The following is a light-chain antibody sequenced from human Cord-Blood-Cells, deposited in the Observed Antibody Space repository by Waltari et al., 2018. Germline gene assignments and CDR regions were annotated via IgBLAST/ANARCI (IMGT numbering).Light chain of an antibody. CDR1: RLRSYY. Sequence: SSELTQDPAVSVALGQTVRITCQGDRLRSYYASWYQQKPGQAPVLVNYGKNNRPSGIPDRFSGSSSGNTASLTITGAQAEDEADYYCNSRDSSGNWVFGGGTKLTVL. CDR3: NSRDSSGNWV. CDR2: GKN. J-gene: IGLJ3*02. V-gene: IGLV3-19*01.